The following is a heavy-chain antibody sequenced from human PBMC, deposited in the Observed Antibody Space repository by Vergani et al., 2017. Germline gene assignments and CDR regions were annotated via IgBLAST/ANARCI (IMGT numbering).Heavy chain of an antibody. CDR2: ISNSGNTI. CDR3: ARDHRDYNNYPGTFDI. D-gene: IGHD5-24*01. J-gene: IGHJ3*02. Sequence: QVQLVESGGGFVKPGGSLRLSCAASGFSLSDPYMTWIRQAPGKGLEWVSYISNSGNTIEYADSVKGRFSISRDNAKSSLFLQMDSLRAEDTAVYDCARDHRDYNNYPGTFDIWGQGSMVTVSS. V-gene: IGHV3-11*01. CDR1: GFSLSDPY.